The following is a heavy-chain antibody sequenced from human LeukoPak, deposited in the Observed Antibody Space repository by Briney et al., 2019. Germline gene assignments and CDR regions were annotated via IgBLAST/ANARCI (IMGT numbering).Heavy chain of an antibody. D-gene: IGHD3-3*01. CDR2: INPNSGAT. Sequence: ASVKVSCKASGYTFTGDYIHWVRQAPGQGLEWMGWINPNSGATNFAQEFQGRLTMTGDTSISTAYMELSRLRSDDTAVYYCARINTIFGVINNDFWGQGTLVTVSS. V-gene: IGHV1-2*02. CDR1: GYTFTGDY. CDR3: ARINTIFGVINNDF. J-gene: IGHJ4*02.